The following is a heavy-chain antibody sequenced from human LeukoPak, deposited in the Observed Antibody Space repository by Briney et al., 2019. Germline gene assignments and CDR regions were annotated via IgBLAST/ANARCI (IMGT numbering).Heavy chain of an antibody. J-gene: IGHJ4*02. CDR3: ARHSSDYYGPFDY. Sequence: SETLSLTCTVSDGSISSYYWSWIWQPAGKGLEWIGRIYTSGSTNYNPSLKSRVTMSVDTSKNQFSLKLSSVTAADTAVYFCARHSSDYYGPFDYWGQGTLVTVSS. D-gene: IGHD6-19*01. V-gene: IGHV4-4*07. CDR2: IYTSGST. CDR1: DGSISSYY.